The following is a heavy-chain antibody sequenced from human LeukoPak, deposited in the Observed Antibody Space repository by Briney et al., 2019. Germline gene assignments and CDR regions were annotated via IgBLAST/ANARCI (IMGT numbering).Heavy chain of an antibody. CDR2: ISSNGGST. CDR1: GFTFSSYA. D-gene: IGHD3-3*01. V-gene: IGHV3-64*01. CDR3: ASGSGYPDY. J-gene: IGHJ4*02. Sequence: GGSLRLSCAASGFTFSSYAMHWVRQAPGKGLEYVSAISSNGGSTYYANSVKGRFTISRHNSKNTLYLQMGSLRAEDMAVYYCASGSGYPDYWGQGTLVTVSS.